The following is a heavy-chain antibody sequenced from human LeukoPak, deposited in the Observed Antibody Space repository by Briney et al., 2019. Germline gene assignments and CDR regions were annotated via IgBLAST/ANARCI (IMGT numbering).Heavy chain of an antibody. CDR2: ISGSGGST. Sequence: GGSLRLSCAASGFTFSSYAMSWVRQAPGKGLEWVSAISGSGGSTYYADSVMGRFTISRDNSKNTLNLQMNSLRAEDTAVYYCAQALWSFSYFDYWGQGTLVTVSS. J-gene: IGHJ4*02. CDR1: GFTFSSYA. V-gene: IGHV3-23*01. D-gene: IGHD3-10*01. CDR3: AQALWSFSYFDY.